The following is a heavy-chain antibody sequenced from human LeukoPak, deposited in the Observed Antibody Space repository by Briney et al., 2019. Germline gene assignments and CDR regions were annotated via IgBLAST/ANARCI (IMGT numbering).Heavy chain of an antibody. V-gene: IGHV3-33*01. CDR1: GFTFSSYG. CDR2: IWYDGSNK. D-gene: IGHD4/OR15-4a*01. Sequence: GGSLRLSCAASGFTFSSYGMHWVRQAPGKGLEWVAVIWYDGSNKYYADSVKGRFTISRDNSKNTLYLQMNSLRAEDTAVYYCARVFGFGYGANWGGYFDYWGQGTLVTVSS. J-gene: IGHJ4*02. CDR3: ARVFGFGYGANWGGYFDY.